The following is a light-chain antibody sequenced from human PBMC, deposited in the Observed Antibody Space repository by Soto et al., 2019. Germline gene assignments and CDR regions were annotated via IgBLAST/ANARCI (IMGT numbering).Light chain of an antibody. V-gene: IGKV3-20*01. CDR1: QSVNIKF. Sequence: EIVLTQSPGTLSLSPGEGATLSCRASQSVNIKFLAWYQQKPGQAPRLLVYATSNRATGIPDRFSGSGSGTDFPLTISRLEPEDFAVYYCQQYGDSRWTFGQGTKVEIK. CDR2: ATS. CDR3: QQYGDSRWT. J-gene: IGKJ1*01.